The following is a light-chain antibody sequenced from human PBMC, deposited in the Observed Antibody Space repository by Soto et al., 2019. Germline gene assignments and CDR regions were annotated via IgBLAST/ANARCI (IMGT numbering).Light chain of an antibody. V-gene: IGKV4-1*01. J-gene: IGKJ3*01. CDR2: WAS. Sequence: DIVMTQSPDSLAVSLGERATINCKSSQNILYSSNNKNYLAWYQQRPGQPPKLLIHWASARESGVPDRFSGSGSETDFPLTISSLQAEDVAVYYCQQYYGTPFTFGPGTKVDIK. CDR1: QNILYSSNNKNY. CDR3: QQYYGTPFT.